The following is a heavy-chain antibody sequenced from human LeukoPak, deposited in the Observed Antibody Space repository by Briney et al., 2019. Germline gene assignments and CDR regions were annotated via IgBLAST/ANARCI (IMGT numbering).Heavy chain of an antibody. D-gene: IGHD2-2*01. Sequence: GGSLRLSCAASGFTFSSYGMHWVRQDPGKGLEWVAVISYDGSNKYYADSVKGRFTISRDNSKNTLYLQMNSLRAEDTAVYYCAKDALPIVVVPAAHFDYWGQGTLVTVSS. CDR1: GFTFSSYG. V-gene: IGHV3-30*18. J-gene: IGHJ4*02. CDR3: AKDALPIVVVPAAHFDY. CDR2: ISYDGSNK.